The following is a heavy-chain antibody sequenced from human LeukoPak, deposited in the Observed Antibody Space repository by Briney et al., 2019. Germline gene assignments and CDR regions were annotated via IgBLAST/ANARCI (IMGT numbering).Heavy chain of an antibody. J-gene: IGHJ4*02. Sequence: GGSLRLSCAASGFTFSNAWMSWVRQAPGKGLEWVGRIKSKTDGETTDYTAPVQGRFTISRDDSENTLYLQMNSLKTEDTAVYYCTTDLGLFYWGQGTLVTVSS. CDR1: GFTFSNAW. CDR2: IKSKTDGETT. CDR3: TTDLGLFY. V-gene: IGHV3-15*01.